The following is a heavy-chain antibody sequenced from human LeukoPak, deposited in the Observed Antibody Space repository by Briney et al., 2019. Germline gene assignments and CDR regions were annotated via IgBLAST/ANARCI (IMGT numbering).Heavy chain of an antibody. J-gene: IGHJ4*02. CDR3: ARHTYSSGPYDY. V-gene: IGHV4-59*08. D-gene: IGHD6-19*01. Sequence: SETLSLTCTVSGDSISSYYWSWIRQPPGKGLEWIGYIYYSGSTNYNPSLKSRVTISVDTSKNQFSLKLSSATAADTAVYYCARHTYSSGPYDYWGQGSLVTVSS. CDR1: GDSISSYY. CDR2: IYYSGST.